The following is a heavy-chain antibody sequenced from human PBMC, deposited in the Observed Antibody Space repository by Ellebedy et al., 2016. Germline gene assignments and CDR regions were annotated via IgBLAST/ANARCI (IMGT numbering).Heavy chain of an antibody. D-gene: IGHD6-19*01. Sequence: GGSLRLSCAASGSTLSTYWLSWFRRAPGKGLEWVANIKQDGSQKEYVDSVKGRFTISRDNAKNSLYLQMNSLRADDTAVYYCAGGSGWLCDQWGQGTLVTVSS. CDR2: IKQDGSQK. J-gene: IGHJ4*02. CDR3: AGGSGWLCDQ. CDR1: GSTLSTYW. V-gene: IGHV3-7*01.